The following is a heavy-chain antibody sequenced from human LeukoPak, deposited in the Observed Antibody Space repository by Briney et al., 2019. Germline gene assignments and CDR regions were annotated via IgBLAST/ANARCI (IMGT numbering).Heavy chain of an antibody. CDR3: ARDAGYYDSSGLGTLDI. Sequence: GASVKVSCKVSGGTFSSYAISWVRQAPGQGLEWMGRIIPIFGIANYAQKFQGRVTITADKSTSTAYMELSSLRSEDTAVYYCARDAGYYDSSGLGTLDIWGQGTMVTVSS. V-gene: IGHV1-69*04. J-gene: IGHJ3*02. CDR2: IIPIFGIA. CDR1: GGTFSSYA. D-gene: IGHD3-22*01.